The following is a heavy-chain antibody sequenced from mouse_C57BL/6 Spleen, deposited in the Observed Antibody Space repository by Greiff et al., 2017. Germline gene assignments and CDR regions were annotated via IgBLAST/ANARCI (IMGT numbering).Heavy chain of an antibody. CDR3: ARGGLRPYCDY. CDR1: GFNFKNNY. Sequence: VQLQQSVAELVRPGASVKLSCTASGFNFKNNYMHWVKQRPEQGLEWIGRIVPANGNTKYAPKFQGKATITADTSSNTAYLQLSSLTSEDTAIYYCARGGLRPYCDYWGHGTTLTVSS. D-gene: IGHD2-4*01. CDR2: IVPANGNT. V-gene: IGHV14-3*01. J-gene: IGHJ2*01.